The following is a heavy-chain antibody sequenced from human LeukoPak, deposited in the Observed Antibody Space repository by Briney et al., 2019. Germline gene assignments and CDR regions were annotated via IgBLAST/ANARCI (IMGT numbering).Heavy chain of an antibody. CDR1: GITLSNYG. CDR2: ISDSGGRT. D-gene: IGHD5-12*01. Sequence: GSLRLSCAVSGITLSNYGMSWVRQAPGKGLEWVAGISDSGGRTNYADSVKGRFTISRDNPKNTLYLQMNSLRAEDTAVYYCARGDSGYDYGFDNWGQGTLVTVSS. CDR3: ARGDSGYDYGFDN. V-gene: IGHV3-23*01. J-gene: IGHJ4*02.